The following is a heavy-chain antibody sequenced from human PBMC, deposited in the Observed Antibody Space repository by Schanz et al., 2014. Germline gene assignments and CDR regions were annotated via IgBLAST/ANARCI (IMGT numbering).Heavy chain of an antibody. CDR2: ISGSGGST. CDR1: GFTFSTYA. V-gene: IGHV3-23*01. J-gene: IGHJ4*02. CDR3: ARPRFDYGEVDY. Sequence: EVQLLDSGGGLVQPGGSLRLSCAASGFTFSTYAMSWVRQAPGKGLEWVSAISGSGGSTYYADSVKGRFTISRDNSKNTLYLQMNSLRAEDTAVYYCARPRFDYGEVDYWGQGTLGTVSS. D-gene: IGHD4-17*01.